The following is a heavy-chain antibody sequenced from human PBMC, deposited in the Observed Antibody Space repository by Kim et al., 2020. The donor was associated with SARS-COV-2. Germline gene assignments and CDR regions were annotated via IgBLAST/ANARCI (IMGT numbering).Heavy chain of an antibody. V-gene: IGHV4-31*03. D-gene: IGHD3-10*01. J-gene: IGHJ6*02. CDR2: IYYSGST. CDR3: ARDRAVLWFGESGYYYGMDV. CDR1: GGSISSGGYY. Sequence: SETLSLTCTVSGGSISSGGYYWSWIRQHPGKGLEWIGYIYYSGSTYYNPSLKSRVTISVDTSKNQFSLKLSSVTAADTAVYYCARDRAVLWFGESGYYYGMDVWGQGTTVTVSS.